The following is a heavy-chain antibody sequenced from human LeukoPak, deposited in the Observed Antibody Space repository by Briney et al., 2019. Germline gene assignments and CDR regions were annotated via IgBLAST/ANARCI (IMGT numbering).Heavy chain of an antibody. Sequence: GGSLRLSCTASGFTFGDYAMSWVRQAPGKGLEWVGFIRSKAYGGTTEYAASVKGRFTISRDDSKSIAYLQMNSLKTEDTAVYYCTGDVDYYGRPMDYWGQGTLVTVSS. V-gene: IGHV3-49*04. D-gene: IGHD3-10*01. J-gene: IGHJ4*02. CDR2: IRSKAYGGTT. CDR1: GFTFGDYA. CDR3: TGDVDYYGRPMDY.